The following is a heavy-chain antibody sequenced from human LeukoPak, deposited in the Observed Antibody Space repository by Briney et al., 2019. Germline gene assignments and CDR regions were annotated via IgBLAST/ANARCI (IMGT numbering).Heavy chain of an antibody. V-gene: IGHV1-2*02. J-gene: IGHJ5*02. CDR1: GYTFTCYY. CDR2: INPNSGGT. CDR3: ARDPYSSGFNWFDP. Sequence: GASVKVSCKASGYTFTCYYMHWVRQAPGQGLEWMGWINPNSGGTNYAQKFQGRVTMTRYTSISTAYMELSRLRSDDTAVYYCARDPYSSGFNWFDPWGQGTLVTVSS. D-gene: IGHD6-19*01.